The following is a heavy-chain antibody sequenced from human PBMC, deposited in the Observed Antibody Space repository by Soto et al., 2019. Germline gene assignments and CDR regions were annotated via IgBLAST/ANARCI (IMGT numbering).Heavy chain of an antibody. D-gene: IGHD3-9*01. Sequence: GGSLRLSCSASGFTFSEYSMHWVRQAPGKGLQYVSTISSDGDITNYADSVKGRFTISRDNSKNTLYLQMNSLRPEDTAVYYCVKVSTFYDILTGYYSTNFFDPWGQGTLVTVSS. CDR1: GFTFSEYS. V-gene: IGHV3-64D*06. CDR2: ISSDGDIT. J-gene: IGHJ5*02. CDR3: VKVSTFYDILTGYYSTNFFDP.